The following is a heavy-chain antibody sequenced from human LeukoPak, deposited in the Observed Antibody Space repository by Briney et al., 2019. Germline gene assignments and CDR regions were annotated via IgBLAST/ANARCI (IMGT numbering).Heavy chain of an antibody. CDR3: ARTAAGTPNYFDY. V-gene: IGHV4-61*02. CDR2: IYTSGST. D-gene: IGHD6-13*01. CDR1: GSSISSGSYY. J-gene: IGHJ4*02. Sequence: PSETLSLTCTVSGSSISSGSYYWSWIRQPAGKGLEWIGRIYTSGSTNYNPSLKSRVTISVDTSKNQFSLKLSSVTAADTAVYYCARTAAGTPNYFDYWGQGTLVTVSS.